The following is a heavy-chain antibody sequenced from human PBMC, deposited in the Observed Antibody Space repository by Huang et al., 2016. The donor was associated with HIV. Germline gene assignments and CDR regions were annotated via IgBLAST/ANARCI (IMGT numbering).Heavy chain of an antibody. CDR2: SHHSGST. CDR3: ARDRRLPIVPSDY. J-gene: IGHJ4*02. Sequence: QVQLQESGPGLVKPSETLSLTCTVPGDSITNPYWDWMRQPLGKGLEGYCSSHHSGSTNYNPALKIRVTRTVDTSRNQFSLRLSSVTAADTAVYYCARDRRLPIVPSDYWGRGTLVTVS. D-gene: IGHD5-12*01. V-gene: IGHV4-59*11. CDR1: GDSITNPY.